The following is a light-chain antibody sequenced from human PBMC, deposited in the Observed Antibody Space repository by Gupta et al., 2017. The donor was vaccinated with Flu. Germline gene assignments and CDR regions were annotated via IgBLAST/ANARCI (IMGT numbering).Light chain of an antibody. CDR1: QSLLHSNGYNY. J-gene: IGKJ1*01. Sequence: DMVMTHSPLSLPVTPGEPASLSCRSSQSLLHSNGYNYLDWYLKKPGQSTQLLFYLSSNRASGVPDRCSGSGSGKVFTPNSSKVQAEDVGFYYCKKARNTTWTFGQGTKLEIK. CDR2: LSS. CDR3: KKARNTTWT. V-gene: IGKV2-28*01.